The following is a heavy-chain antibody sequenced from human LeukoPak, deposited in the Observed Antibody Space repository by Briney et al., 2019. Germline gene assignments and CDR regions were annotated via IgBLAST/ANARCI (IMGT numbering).Heavy chain of an antibody. CDR3: ARDGTYYYDSSGYAGPYYYGMDV. J-gene: IGHJ6*02. Sequence: ASVKVSCKASGYTFTRYGVNWVRQAPGQGLEWMGWISGYNGNTNYAQKLQGRVTMTTDTSTSTAYMELRSLRSDDTAVYYCARDGTYYYDSSGYAGPYYYGMDVWGQGTTVTVSS. V-gene: IGHV1-18*01. CDR1: GYTFTRYG. CDR2: ISGYNGNT. D-gene: IGHD3-22*01.